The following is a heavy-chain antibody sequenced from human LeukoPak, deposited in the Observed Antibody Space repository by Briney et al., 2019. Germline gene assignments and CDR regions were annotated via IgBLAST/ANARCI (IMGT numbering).Heavy chain of an antibody. D-gene: IGHD4-17*01. CDR3: ARDGGYGDSVGNWYFDL. CDR1: GGSISSGGYS. CDR2: IYHSGST. V-gene: IGHV4-30-2*01. J-gene: IGHJ2*01. Sequence: PSQTLSLTCAVSGGSISSGGYSWSWIRQPPGKGLEWIGYIYHSGSTYYNPSLKSRVTISVDRSKNQFSLKLSSVTAADTAVYYCARDGGYGDSVGNWYFDLWGRGTLVTVSS.